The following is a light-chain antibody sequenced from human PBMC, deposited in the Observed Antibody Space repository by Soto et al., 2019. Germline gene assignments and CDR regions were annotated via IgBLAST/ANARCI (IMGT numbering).Light chain of an antibody. CDR2: DVS. CDR3: SSYTSSSTLGV. V-gene: IGLV2-14*01. J-gene: IGLJ2*01. Sequence: QSVLTQPASVSGSPGQSITISCTGTSSDVGGYNYVSWYQQHPGKAPKLMIYDVSNRPSGVSNRCSGSKSGNTASLTISGLQAEDEADYYCSSYTSSSTLGVFGGGTKLTVL. CDR1: SSDVGGYNY.